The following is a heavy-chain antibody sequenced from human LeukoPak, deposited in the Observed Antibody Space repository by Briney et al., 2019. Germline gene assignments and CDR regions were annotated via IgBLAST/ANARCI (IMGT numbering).Heavy chain of an antibody. Sequence: GASVKVSCRTSGCSFTGYYLHWVRQAPGQGLEWMGWINPNNGDTNFAQKFQAWVTMTRDSSISTVYMELGSLRSEDTAVYYCARVVADSSAWETLDYWGQGTLVIVPS. CDR2: INPNNGDT. D-gene: IGHD3-22*01. CDR3: ARVVADSSAWETLDY. CDR1: GCSFTGYY. J-gene: IGHJ4*02. V-gene: IGHV1-2*04.